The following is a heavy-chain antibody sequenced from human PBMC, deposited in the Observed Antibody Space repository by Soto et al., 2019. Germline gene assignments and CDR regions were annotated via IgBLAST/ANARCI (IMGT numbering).Heavy chain of an antibody. V-gene: IGHV4-4*07. CDR3: VRDGTKTLRDWFDP. Sequence: SETLSLTCTVSGASISGYYWSWIRKSAGKGLEWIGRIYATGTTDYNPSLKSRVMMSVDTSKKQFSLKLRSVTAADTAVYYCVRDGTKTLRDWFDPWGQGISVTASS. J-gene: IGHJ5*02. D-gene: IGHD1-1*01. CDR1: GASISGYY. CDR2: IYATGTT.